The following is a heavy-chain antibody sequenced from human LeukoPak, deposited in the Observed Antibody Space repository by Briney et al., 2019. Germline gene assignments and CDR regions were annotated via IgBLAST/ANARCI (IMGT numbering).Heavy chain of an antibody. CDR2: VSPNSGDT. Sequence: GASVKVSCKASGYTFTNYEISWVRQATGQGLEWMGWVSPNSGDTGYAQRFQGRVTMTRNTSISTAYMELSSLRSEDTAVYYCASSASSGWYGWFDPWGQGTLVTVSS. D-gene: IGHD6-19*01. V-gene: IGHV1-8*01. CDR3: ASSASSGWYGWFDP. J-gene: IGHJ5*02. CDR1: GYTFTNYE.